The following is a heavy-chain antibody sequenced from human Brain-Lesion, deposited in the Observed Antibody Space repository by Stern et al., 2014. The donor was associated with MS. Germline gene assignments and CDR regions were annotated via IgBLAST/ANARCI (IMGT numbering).Heavy chain of an antibody. Sequence: EVQLLQSGGDLVQPGRSLRLSCAAFGSTFDDYAMHWVRQAPGKGLEWVAGISWNSGTIGYADSVKGRFTTSRDNAYSSLYLQMNSLRPEDTALYYCARDITGSSAYFAYWGQGTLVTVSS. J-gene: IGHJ4*02. V-gene: IGHV3-9*01. CDR1: GSTFDDYA. D-gene: IGHD1-14*01. CDR2: ISWNSGTI. CDR3: ARDITGSSAYFAY.